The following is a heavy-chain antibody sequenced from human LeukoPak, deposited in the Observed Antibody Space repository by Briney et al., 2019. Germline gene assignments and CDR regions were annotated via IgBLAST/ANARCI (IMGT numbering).Heavy chain of an antibody. CDR1: GYTFTSYG. J-gene: IGHJ6*03. CDR3: AAVVVGATSILLPYYFYMDV. Sequence: ASVKVSCKASGYTFTSYGISWVRQAPGQGLEWMGWISAYNGNTNYAQKLQGRVTMTTDTSTSTAYMELRSLRSDDTAVYYCAAVVVGATSILLPYYFYMDVWGKGSTVTVSS. CDR2: ISAYNGNT. D-gene: IGHD1-26*01. V-gene: IGHV1-18*01.